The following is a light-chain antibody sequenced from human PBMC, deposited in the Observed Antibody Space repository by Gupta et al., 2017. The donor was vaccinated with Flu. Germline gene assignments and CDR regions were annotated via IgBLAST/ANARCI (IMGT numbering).Light chain of an antibody. CDR3: QQYYSTPPYT. J-gene: IGKJ2*01. CDR2: WAS. CDR1: QSVLYKSNNKNC. V-gene: IGKV4-1*01. Sequence: LGERATINCKSSQSVLYKSNNKNCLAGYQQKPGQPPKLLIYWASTRESGVPDRFSGSGSGTDFTLTISSLQAEDVAVYYCQQYYSTPPYTFGQGTKLEIK.